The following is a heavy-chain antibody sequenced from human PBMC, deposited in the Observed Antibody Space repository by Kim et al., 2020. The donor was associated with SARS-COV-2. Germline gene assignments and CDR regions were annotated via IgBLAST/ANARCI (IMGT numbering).Heavy chain of an antibody. D-gene: IGHD1-26*01. Sequence: AQEFQGRVTMTRDTSTSTVYMELSSLRSEDTAVYYCARIAAFSGMSFDYWGQGTLVTVSS. J-gene: IGHJ4*02. CDR3: ARIAAFSGMSFDY. V-gene: IGHV1-46*01.